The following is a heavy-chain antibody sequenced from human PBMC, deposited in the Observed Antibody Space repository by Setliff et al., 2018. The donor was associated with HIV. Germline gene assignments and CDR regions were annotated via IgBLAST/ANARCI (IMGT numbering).Heavy chain of an antibody. CDR1: GFTFSFYG. J-gene: IGHJ4*02. Sequence: GGSLRLSCAASGFTFSFYGMHWVRQAPGKGLEWVAFVRYDDSYKFYADSVKGRFTISRDNSKNTLYLQMNSLRADDTAVYYCAKNLYRSPWSPLDYWGQGTLVTVSS. CDR2: VRYDDSYK. D-gene: IGHD6-19*01. CDR3: AKNLYRSPWSPLDY. V-gene: IGHV3-30*02.